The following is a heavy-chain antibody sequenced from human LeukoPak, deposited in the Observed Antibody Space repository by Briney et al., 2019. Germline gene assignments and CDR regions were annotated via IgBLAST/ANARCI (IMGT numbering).Heavy chain of an antibody. CDR2: ISYDGSNK. V-gene: IGHV3-30*04. J-gene: IGHJ3*02. CDR3: AGVDAAMPDAFDI. D-gene: IGHD5-18*01. CDR1: GFTFSSYA. Sequence: PGGSLGLSCAASGFTFSSYAMHWVRQAPGKGLEGVAAISYDGSNKYSADSVKGRFTISRDNSKNTLDLQMSSLRADDTALYYCAGVDAAMPDAFDIWGQGTTVTVSS.